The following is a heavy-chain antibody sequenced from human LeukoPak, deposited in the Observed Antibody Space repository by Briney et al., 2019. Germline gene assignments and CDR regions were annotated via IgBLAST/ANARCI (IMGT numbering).Heavy chain of an antibody. V-gene: IGHV1-8*01. CDR2: MNPNSGNT. CDR1: GYTFTSYD. D-gene: IGHD3-10*01. J-gene: IGHJ6*02. CDR3: ARGFPITMVRGYYYGMDV. Sequence: ASVKVSCKASGYTFTSYDINWVRQATGQGLEWMGWMNPNSGNTGYARKFQGRVTMTRNTSISTAYMELSSLRSEDTAVYYCARGFPITMVRGYYYGMDVWGQGTTVTVSS.